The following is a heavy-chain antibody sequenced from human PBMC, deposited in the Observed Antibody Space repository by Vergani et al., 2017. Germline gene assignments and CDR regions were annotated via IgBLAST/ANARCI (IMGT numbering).Heavy chain of an antibody. CDR3: ARGDNYDILTGYPISYYYYYYMDV. CDR1: GYTFTDYY. V-gene: IGHV1-69-2*01. Sequence: EVQLVQSGAEVKKPGATVKISCKVSGYTFTDYYMHWVQQAPGKGLEWMGLVDPEDGETIYAQKFQGRVKITADKSTNTAYMELSSLRSEYTAVYYCARGDNYDILTGYPISYYYYYYMDVWGKGTTVTVSS. J-gene: IGHJ6*03. D-gene: IGHD3-9*01. CDR2: VDPEDGET.